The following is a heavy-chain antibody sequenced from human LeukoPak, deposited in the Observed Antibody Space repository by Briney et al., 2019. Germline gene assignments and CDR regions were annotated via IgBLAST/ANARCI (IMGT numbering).Heavy chain of an antibody. J-gene: IGHJ4*02. CDR3: AKDLQAMVRGWLVY. V-gene: IGHV3-23*01. Sequence: GGSLRLSCAASGFTFSSYAMSWVRQAPGKGLEWVSAISGSGGSTYYADSVKGRLTISRDNSKNTLYLQMNSLRAEDTAVYYCAKDLQAMVRGWLVYWGQGTLVTVSS. CDR2: ISGSGGST. CDR1: GFTFSSYA. D-gene: IGHD3-10*01.